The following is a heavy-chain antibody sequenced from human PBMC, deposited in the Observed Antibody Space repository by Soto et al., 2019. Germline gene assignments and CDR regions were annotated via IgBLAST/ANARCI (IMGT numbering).Heavy chain of an antibody. J-gene: IGHJ5*02. V-gene: IGHV4-4*07. CDR2: IYTSGST. CDR1: GGSISSYY. Sequence: SETLSLTCTVSGGSISSYYWSWIRQPAGKGLEWIGRIYTSGSTNYNPSFKSRVTMSVDTSKNQFSLKLSSVTAADTAVYYCARVXGSITGTSWFDPWGQGTLVTVSS. CDR3: ARVXGSITGTSWFDP. D-gene: IGHD1-7*01.